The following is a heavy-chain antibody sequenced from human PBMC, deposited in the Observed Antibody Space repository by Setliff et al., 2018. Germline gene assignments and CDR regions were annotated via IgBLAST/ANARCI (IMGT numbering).Heavy chain of an antibody. CDR2: ISAYNGKT. J-gene: IGHJ4*02. CDR1: GYTLSNSI. D-gene: IGHD2-8*01. V-gene: IGHV1-18*01. CDR3: LRLVRYCTKIACQATSGDEV. Sequence: ASVKVSCKASGYTLSNSILSWVRQAPGQGLEWVGWISAYNGKTYFAQKFQDRTTLTTDTSTNTGYLELRGLRSDDTAVYYCLRLVRYCTKIACQATSGDEVWGLGTLVTVSS.